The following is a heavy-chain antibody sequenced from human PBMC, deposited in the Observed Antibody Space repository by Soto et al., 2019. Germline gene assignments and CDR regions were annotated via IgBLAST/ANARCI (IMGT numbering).Heavy chain of an antibody. CDR2: ISYDGSNK. Sequence: QVQLVESGGGVVQPGRSLRLSCAASGFTFSSYGMHWVRQAPGKGLEWVAVISYDGSNKYYADSVKGRFTISRDNSKNTLYLQMNSLRAEDTAVYYCAKADTADLSDYYYYGMDVWGQGTTVTVSS. V-gene: IGHV3-30*18. J-gene: IGHJ6*02. D-gene: IGHD5-18*01. CDR1: GFTFSSYG. CDR3: AKADTADLSDYYYYGMDV.